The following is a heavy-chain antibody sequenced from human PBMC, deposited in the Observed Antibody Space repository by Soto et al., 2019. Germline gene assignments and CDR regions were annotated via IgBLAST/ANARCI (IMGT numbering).Heavy chain of an antibody. D-gene: IGHD6-25*01. V-gene: IGHV4-34*01. CDR1: GGSFSGYY. Sequence: QWGAGLLKPSETLSLTCAVYGGSFSGYYWSWIRQPPGKGLEWIGEINHSGSTNYNPSLXSRVTITVDTSKNQFSLKLSSVTAAETAVYYCARRSAAGPWGQGTLVTVSS. CDR2: INHSGST. CDR3: ARRSAAGP. J-gene: IGHJ5*02.